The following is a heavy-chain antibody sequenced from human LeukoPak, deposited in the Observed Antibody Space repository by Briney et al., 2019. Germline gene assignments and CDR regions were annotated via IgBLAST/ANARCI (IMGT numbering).Heavy chain of an antibody. Sequence: NPSETLSLTCTISGGSISSSSHSWGWIRQPPGKGLEWIGSIHHSGSAYSSPSLKSRVTISADTSKKQFFLKLTSKTAADTAVYYCARHYGPWGQGTTVTVSS. D-gene: IGHD3-10*01. J-gene: IGHJ6*02. CDR3: ARHYGP. CDR2: IHHSGSA. CDR1: GGSISSSSHS. V-gene: IGHV4-39*01.